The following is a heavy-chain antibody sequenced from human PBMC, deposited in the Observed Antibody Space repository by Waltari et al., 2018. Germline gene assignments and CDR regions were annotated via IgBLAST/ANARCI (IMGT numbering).Heavy chain of an antibody. J-gene: IGHJ4*02. CDR3: ARHGRIRAVALIEY. V-gene: IGHV4-34*01. D-gene: IGHD3-22*01. Sequence: QVQLQQWGAGVLKPSETLSLTCAVYGGSFSGYYRTWIRQPPGKGLEWIGEINDSGNTNYISSLKTRLSISIDTSKNQFSLKLTSVTAADTAMYYCARHGRIRAVALIEYWGPGTLVTVSS. CDR2: INDSGNT. CDR1: GGSFSGYY.